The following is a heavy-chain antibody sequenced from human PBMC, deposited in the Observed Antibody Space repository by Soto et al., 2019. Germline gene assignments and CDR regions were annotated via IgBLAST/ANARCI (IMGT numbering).Heavy chain of an antibody. CDR1: GFTFSGYS. D-gene: IGHD1-1*01. CDR3: ARDLASATGTFDY. Sequence: PGGSLRLSCAGSGFTFSGYSMNWVRQAPGKGLEWVSSISSTSNNMYYADSVKGRFTMSRDNAKNSLCLQMNSLRVDDTAVYYCARDLASATGTFDYWGQGTLVTVSS. V-gene: IGHV3-21*01. J-gene: IGHJ4*02. CDR2: ISSTSNNM.